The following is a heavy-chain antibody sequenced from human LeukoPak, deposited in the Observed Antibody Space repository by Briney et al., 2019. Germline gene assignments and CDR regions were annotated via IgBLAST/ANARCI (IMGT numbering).Heavy chain of an antibody. V-gene: IGHV1-2*02. J-gene: IGHJ3*02. CDR2: INSGSGDT. Sequence: ASVKVSCKASGYTFTDYYMHWVRQAPGQGLEWMGWINSGSGDTNYAQKFQGRVTVTRDTSISTAYMELSRLRSDDTAVYYCARDLMFSGWSDAFDIWGQGTMVTVSS. CDR3: ARDLMFSGWSDAFDI. D-gene: IGHD6-19*01. CDR1: GYTFTDYY.